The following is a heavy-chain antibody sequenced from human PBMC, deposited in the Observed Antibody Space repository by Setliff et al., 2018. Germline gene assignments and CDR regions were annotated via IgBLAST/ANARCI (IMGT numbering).Heavy chain of an antibody. J-gene: IGHJ4*02. CDR2: INPNSGGT. CDR3: ARAPRLEWILPTFDY. V-gene: IGHV1-2*02. D-gene: IGHD3-3*01. CDR1: GYTFTGYF. Sequence: ASVKVSCKASGYTFTGYFIHWVRQAPGQGLEWMGWINPNSGGTNYAQKFQGRVTMTRDTSISTAYMELSRLRSDDTAVYFCARAPRLEWILPTFDYWGQGTPVTVS.